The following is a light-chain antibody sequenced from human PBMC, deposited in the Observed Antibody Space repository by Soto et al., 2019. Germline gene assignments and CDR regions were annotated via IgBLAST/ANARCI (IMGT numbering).Light chain of an antibody. V-gene: IGKV1D-12*01. J-gene: IGKJ5*01. CDR3: QQTTSFPIT. Sequence: DIQMTQSPSSVSASVGDRVTITCRASQSISSWLAWCQQKPGKAPKLLIYAASSLQSGVPSRFSGSGSGTDFTLTINNLQPEDFATYYCQQTTSFPITFGQGTRLEIK. CDR1: QSISSW. CDR2: AAS.